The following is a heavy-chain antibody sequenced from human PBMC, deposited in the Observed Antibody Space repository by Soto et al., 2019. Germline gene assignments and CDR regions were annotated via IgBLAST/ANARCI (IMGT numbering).Heavy chain of an antibody. J-gene: IGHJ4*02. D-gene: IGHD6-19*01. Sequence: SETLSLTCTVSGGSISSSSYYWGWIRQPPGKGLEWIGSIYYSGSTYYNPSLKSRVTISVDTSKNQFSLKLSSVTAADTAVYYCARLFRGGGWYWGEFDYWGEGNLVTLSS. CDR1: GGSISSSSYY. CDR2: IYYSGST. V-gene: IGHV4-39*01. CDR3: ARLFRGGGWYWGEFDY.